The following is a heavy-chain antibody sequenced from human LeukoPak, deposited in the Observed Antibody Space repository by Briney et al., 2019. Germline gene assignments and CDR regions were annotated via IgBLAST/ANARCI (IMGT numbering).Heavy chain of an antibody. CDR1: GGSISSGDYY. V-gene: IGHV4-30-4*01. D-gene: IGHD3-10*01. CDR2: IYYSGST. Sequence: SETLSLTCTVSGGSISSGDYYWRWIRQPPGKGLEWIGYIYYSGSTYYNPSLKSRATISVDTSKNQFSLKLSSVTAADTAVYYCARGLSGGTTGGSGSFDYWGQGTLVTVSS. J-gene: IGHJ4*02. CDR3: ARGLSGGTTGGSGSFDY.